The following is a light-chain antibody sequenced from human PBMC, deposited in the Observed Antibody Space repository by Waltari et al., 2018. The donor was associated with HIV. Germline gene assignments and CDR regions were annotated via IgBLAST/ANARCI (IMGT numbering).Light chain of an antibody. Sequence: IVMTQSPHSMAVYMGDRATVTHRSSRTVLNSSDGRNHLSWYQQRSWQPPKPLIYWSSIRASGVPDRFSGSVSGTDFTLTIPIFLAEDVATYFCQQYFDLPYTFGQGTRL. CDR2: WSS. V-gene: IGKV4-1*01. CDR3: QQYFDLPYT. CDR1: RTVLNSSDGRNH. J-gene: IGKJ5*01.